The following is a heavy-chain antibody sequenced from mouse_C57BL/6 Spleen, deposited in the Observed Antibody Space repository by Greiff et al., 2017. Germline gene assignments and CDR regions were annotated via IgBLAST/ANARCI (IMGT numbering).Heavy chain of an antibody. V-gene: IGHV5-6*01. CDR1: GFTFSSYG. Sequence: EVNVVESGGDLVKPGGSLKLSCAASGFTFSSYGMSWVRQTPDKRLEWVATISSGGSYTYYPDSVKGRFTISRDNAKNTLYLQMSSLKSEDTAMYYCAREITTVVEDYFDYWGQGTTLTVSS. CDR3: AREITTVVEDYFDY. D-gene: IGHD1-1*01. CDR2: ISSGGSYT. J-gene: IGHJ2*01.